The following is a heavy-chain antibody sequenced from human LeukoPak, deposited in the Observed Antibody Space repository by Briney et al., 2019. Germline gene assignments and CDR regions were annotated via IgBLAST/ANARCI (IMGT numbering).Heavy chain of an antibody. J-gene: IGHJ3*02. D-gene: IGHD7-27*01. CDR1: GGPISSSSFY. V-gene: IGHV4-39*02. CDR3: DWVQDAFHM. CDR2: ISYSGTT. Sequence: PSETLSLTCSVSGGPISSSSFYWGWIRQPPGKGLEWIGSISYSGTTYYKPSLRSRLTISVDTSKNHLSLNLTSVTAADTAVYYCDWVQDAFHMWGQGTMVTVSS.